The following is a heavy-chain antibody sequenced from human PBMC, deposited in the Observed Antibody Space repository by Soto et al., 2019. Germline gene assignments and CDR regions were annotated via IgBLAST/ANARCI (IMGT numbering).Heavy chain of an antibody. Sequence: QGHLVQSGAEVKKPGTSVKVSCKASGYTFTRYGISWVRQAPGQGLEWMGWISGYNGDTHYAQNLQGRVTMTIDTATRTAFIELRSLTSDDTAVYYCAKNGQPPYYYFGLDVWGQGTTVTVSS. J-gene: IGHJ6*02. D-gene: IGHD2-8*01. CDR3: AKNGQPPYYYFGLDV. CDR2: ISGYNGDT. CDR1: GYTFTRYG. V-gene: IGHV1-18*01.